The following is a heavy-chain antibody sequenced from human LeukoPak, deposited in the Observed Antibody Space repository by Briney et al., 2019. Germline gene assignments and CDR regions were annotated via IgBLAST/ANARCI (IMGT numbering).Heavy chain of an antibody. Sequence: SETLSLTCTVSGYSISSGYYWGWIRQPPGQGLEWIGSIYHSGSTYYNPSLKSRVTISVDTSKNQFSLKLSSVTAADTAVYYCARVSVGDYLWYFDLWGRGTLVTVSS. CDR3: ARVSVGDYLWYFDL. CDR1: GYSISSGYY. J-gene: IGHJ2*01. D-gene: IGHD4-17*01. CDR2: IYHSGST. V-gene: IGHV4-38-2*02.